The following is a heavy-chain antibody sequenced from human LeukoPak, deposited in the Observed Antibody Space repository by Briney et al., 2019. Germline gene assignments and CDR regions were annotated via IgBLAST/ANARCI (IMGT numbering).Heavy chain of an antibody. CDR3: ARDLNDFWSGSYFDY. CDR1: GFSFSNYQ. Sequence: GGSLRLSCAASGFSFSNYQLNWVRQAPGKGLEWVSSISGSGATIYYADSVKGRFTISRDNAKNSLYLQMNSLRAEDTAVYYCARDLNDFWSGSYFDYWGQGTLVTVSS. CDR2: ISGSGATI. J-gene: IGHJ4*02. D-gene: IGHD3-3*01. V-gene: IGHV3-48*03.